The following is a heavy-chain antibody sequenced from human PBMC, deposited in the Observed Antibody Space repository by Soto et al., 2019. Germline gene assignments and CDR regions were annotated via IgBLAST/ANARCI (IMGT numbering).Heavy chain of an antibody. CDR3: ARISVDVPE. CDR1: GHTFIAYY. V-gene: IGHV1-2*02. J-gene: IGHJ4*02. D-gene: IGHD5-12*01. CDR2: IDPKSGGT. Sequence: QVVQSGAEVKKPGASVKVSCKTSGHTFIAYYIHWVRQAPGQGLEWMGWIDPKSGGTTYEQKFLGRVTMTRDTSINTAYMELNTLTSDDTALYYCARISVDVPEWGQGTLITVSS.